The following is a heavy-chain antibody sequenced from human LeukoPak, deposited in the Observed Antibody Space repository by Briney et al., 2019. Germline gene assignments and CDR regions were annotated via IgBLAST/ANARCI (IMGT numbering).Heavy chain of an antibody. CDR2: IYTSGST. CDR3: ARETDPLFGVVIRSAFDI. Sequence: PSETMSLTCTVSGGSISSGSYYWSWIRQPAGKGLEWIGRIYTSGSTNYNPSLKSRVTISVDTSKNQFSLKLSSVTAADTAVYYYARETDPLFGVVIRSAFDIWGQGRMVTVSS. D-gene: IGHD3-3*01. CDR1: GGSISSGSYY. J-gene: IGHJ3*02. V-gene: IGHV4-61*02.